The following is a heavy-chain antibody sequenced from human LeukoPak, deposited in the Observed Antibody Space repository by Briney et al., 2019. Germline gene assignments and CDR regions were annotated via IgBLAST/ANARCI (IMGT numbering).Heavy chain of an antibody. Sequence: PSETLSLTCAVSGVSISSYYWSWIRQPPGKGLEWIGYIYTSGGTNYNPSLKSRVTISVDTSKNQFSLKLSSVTAADTAVYYCARLGGNYYYDSSGYSTPLDYWGQGTLVTVSS. J-gene: IGHJ4*02. D-gene: IGHD3-22*01. CDR2: IYTSGGT. CDR3: ARLGGNYYYDSSGYSTPLDY. V-gene: IGHV4-4*09. CDR1: GVSISSYY.